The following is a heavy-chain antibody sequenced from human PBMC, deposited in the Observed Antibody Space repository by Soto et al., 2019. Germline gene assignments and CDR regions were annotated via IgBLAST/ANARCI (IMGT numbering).Heavy chain of an antibody. D-gene: IGHD2-15*01. CDR2: IIPILGIA. CDR3: ASTPGPRYWSGGSCYLWFDP. V-gene: IGHV1-69*02. Sequence: QVQLVQSGAEVKKPGSSVKVSCKASGGTFSSYTISWVRQAPGQGLEWMGRIIPILGIANYAQKFQGRVTITADKSTSTAYLELGSLRYEDTAVYYCASTPGPRYWSGGSCYLWFDPWGQGTLVTVSS. CDR1: GGTFSSYT. J-gene: IGHJ5*02.